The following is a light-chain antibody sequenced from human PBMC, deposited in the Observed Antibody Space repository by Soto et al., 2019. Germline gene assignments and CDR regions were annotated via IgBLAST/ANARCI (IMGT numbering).Light chain of an antibody. CDR1: SSDVGGYNY. CDR2: EVS. CDR3: SSYTSISTLYV. V-gene: IGLV2-14*01. J-gene: IGLJ1*01. Sequence: QSALTQPASVSGSPGQSITISCTGTSSDVGGYNYVSWYQQHPGKAPKLMIYEVSNRPSGVSNRFSCFKSGNTASLTISGLQAEDDADYYCSSYTSISTLYVFGTGTKVTVL.